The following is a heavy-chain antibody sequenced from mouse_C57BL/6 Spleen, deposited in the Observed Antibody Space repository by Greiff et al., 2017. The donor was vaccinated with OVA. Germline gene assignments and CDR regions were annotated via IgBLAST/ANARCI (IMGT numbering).Heavy chain of an antibody. CDR3: AREGAQASYFDY. CDR2: ISSGGSYT. Sequence: EVKVVESGGDLVKPGGSLKLSCAASGFTFSSYGMSWVRQTPDKRLEWVATISSGGSYTYYPDSVKGRFTISRDNAKNTLYLQMSSLKSEDTAMYYCAREGAQASYFDYWGQGTTLTVSS. D-gene: IGHD3-2*02. V-gene: IGHV5-6*01. J-gene: IGHJ2*01. CDR1: GFTFSSYG.